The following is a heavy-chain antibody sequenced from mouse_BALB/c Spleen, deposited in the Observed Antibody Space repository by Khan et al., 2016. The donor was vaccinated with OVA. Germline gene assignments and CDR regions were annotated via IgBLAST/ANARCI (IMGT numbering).Heavy chain of an antibody. D-gene: IGHD2-2*01. CDR3: ASHGYVGFAY. CDR2: IIPNNGGT. V-gene: IGHV1-18*01. CDR1: GYTFTDYN. Sequence: VQLQQSGPELVKPGASVKIPCKASGYTFTDYNMAWVKQSHGKSLEWIGDIIPNNGGTVYNPKFKGKATLTVDKSSSTAYMERRSLTSYDTADYYCASHGYVGFAYWVQGTLVTVSA. J-gene: IGHJ3*01.